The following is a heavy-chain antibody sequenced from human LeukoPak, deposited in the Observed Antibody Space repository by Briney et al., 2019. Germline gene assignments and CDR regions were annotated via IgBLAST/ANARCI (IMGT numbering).Heavy chain of an antibody. V-gene: IGHV4-31*11. J-gene: IGHJ4*02. D-gene: IGHD1-1*01. CDR1: GGSFSGYY. CDR2: IYYSGST. CDR3: ARSAGTGPRIDY. Sequence: KPSETLSLTCAVYGGSFSGYYWSWIRQHPGKGLEWIGYIYYSGSTYYNPSLKSRVTISVDTSKNQFSLKLSSVTAADTAVYYCARSAGTGPRIDYWGQGTLVTVSS.